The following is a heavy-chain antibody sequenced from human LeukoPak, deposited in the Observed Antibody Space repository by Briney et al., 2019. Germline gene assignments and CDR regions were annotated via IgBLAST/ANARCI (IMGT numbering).Heavy chain of an antibody. Sequence: SQTLSLTCTVSGGSISSGDYYWSWIRQPPGKGLEWIGSIYYSGSTYYNPSLKSRVTISVDTSKNQFSLKLSSVTAADTAVYYCARGSPLGFGELFFALNWFDPWGQGTLVTVSS. V-gene: IGHV4-39*07. CDR1: GGSISSGDYY. CDR3: ARGSPLGFGELFFALNWFDP. D-gene: IGHD3-10*01. J-gene: IGHJ5*02. CDR2: IYYSGST.